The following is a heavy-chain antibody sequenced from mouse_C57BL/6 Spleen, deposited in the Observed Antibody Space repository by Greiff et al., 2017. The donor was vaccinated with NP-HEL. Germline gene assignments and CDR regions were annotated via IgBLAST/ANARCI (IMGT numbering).Heavy chain of an antibody. J-gene: IGHJ1*03. Sequence: VQLQQPGAELVRPGSSVKLSCKASGYTFTSYWMHWVKQRPIQGLEWIGNIDPSDSETHYNQKFKDKATLTVDKSSSTAYMQLSSLTSEDSAVYYCARWPYDYDVEYWYFDVWGTGTTVTVSS. CDR2: IDPSDSET. D-gene: IGHD2-4*01. CDR3: ARWPYDYDVEYWYFDV. CDR1: GYTFTSYW. V-gene: IGHV1-52*01.